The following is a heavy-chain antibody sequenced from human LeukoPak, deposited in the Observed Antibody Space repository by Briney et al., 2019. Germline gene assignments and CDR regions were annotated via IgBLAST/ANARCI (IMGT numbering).Heavy chain of an antibody. D-gene: IGHD3-22*01. CDR3: ARGNGWIITL. J-gene: IGHJ4*02. V-gene: IGHV3-7*05. CDR2: INQDGGEK. Sequence: PGGSLRLSCAASGFTFSSYAMHWVRQAPGRGLECVANINQDGGEKNYVDSVKGRFTISRDNAKNSLYLQMNSLRAEDTAVYYCARGNGWIITLWGQGTLVTVSS. CDR1: GFTFSSYA.